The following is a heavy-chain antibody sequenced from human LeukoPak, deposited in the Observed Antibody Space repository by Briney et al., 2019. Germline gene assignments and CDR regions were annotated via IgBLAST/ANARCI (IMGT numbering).Heavy chain of an antibody. CDR3: ARRSYSASFDP. J-gene: IGHJ5*02. CDR2: IYFGGSA. Sequence: SETLSLTCAVSGGSISTTSYSWGWIRQPPGKGLEWIGSIYFGGSAYYNPSLKSRVTISMDTSKNQFSLNLRSVTAADTAVYYCARRSYSASFDPWGQGSLVTVSS. CDR1: GGSISTTSYS. D-gene: IGHD2-21*01. V-gene: IGHV4-39*01.